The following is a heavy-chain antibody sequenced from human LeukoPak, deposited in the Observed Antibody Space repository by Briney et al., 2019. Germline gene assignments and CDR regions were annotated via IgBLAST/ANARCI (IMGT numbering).Heavy chain of an antibody. J-gene: IGHJ2*01. V-gene: IGHV4-59*08. CDR1: GGSISSYY. Sequence: SETLSLTCSVSGGSISSYYWSWIRQPPGKGLEYIGYIYYSGNTNSNPSLNSRVTISVDTSKNQFSLKLSSVTAADTAVYYCARRGSGASLEYYFDLWGRGTLVTVSS. D-gene: IGHD1-14*01. CDR2: IYYSGNT. CDR3: ARRGSGASLEYYFDL.